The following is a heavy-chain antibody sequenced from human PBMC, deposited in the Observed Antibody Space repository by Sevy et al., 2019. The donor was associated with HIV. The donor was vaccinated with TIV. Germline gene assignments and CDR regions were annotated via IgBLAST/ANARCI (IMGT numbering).Heavy chain of an antibody. CDR2: IKQDGSEK. D-gene: IGHD4-17*01. V-gene: IGHV3-7*04. J-gene: IGHJ6*02. CDR1: KFTFSRYC. CDR3: ARVGTTVPDYYYYYGLDV. Sequence: GGSLRLSCAASKFTFSRYCMTWVRQAQGRGLEWVANIKQDGSEKYYVESLKGRFTISRENAKNSLYLQRNNLSAEDTAVYYCARVGTTVPDYYYYYGLDVWGQGTTVTVSS.